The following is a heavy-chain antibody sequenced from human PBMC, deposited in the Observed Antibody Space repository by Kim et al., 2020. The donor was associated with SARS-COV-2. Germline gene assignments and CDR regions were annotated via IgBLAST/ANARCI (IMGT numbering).Heavy chain of an antibody. CDR2: INKDGSEK. CDR3: VRLFCSSARCYDSYIDY. Sequence: GGSLRLSCAASGFTFTASWMSWVRQAPGKGLEWVSNINKDGSEKSSVDSVKGRFTISRDGAKNSLYLQMNSLRAEDTAVYFCVRLFCSSARCYDSYIDYWGQGLRVTVSS. CDR1: GFTFTASW. V-gene: IGHV3-7*03. J-gene: IGHJ4*02. D-gene: IGHD2-2*01.